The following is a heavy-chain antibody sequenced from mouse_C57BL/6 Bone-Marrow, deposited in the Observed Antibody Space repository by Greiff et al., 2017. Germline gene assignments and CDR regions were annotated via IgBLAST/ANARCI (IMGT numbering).Heavy chain of an antibody. Sequence: EVKLMESGGGLVKPGGSLKLSCAASGFTFSSYAMSWVRQTPEKRLEWVATISDGGSYTYYPDNVKGRFTISRDNAKNNLYLQMSHLKSEDTAMYYCALSYLHYWGQGTSVTVSS. V-gene: IGHV5-4*03. CDR1: GFTFSSYA. D-gene: IGHD5-5*01. J-gene: IGHJ4*01. CDR2: ISDGGSYT. CDR3: ALSYLHY.